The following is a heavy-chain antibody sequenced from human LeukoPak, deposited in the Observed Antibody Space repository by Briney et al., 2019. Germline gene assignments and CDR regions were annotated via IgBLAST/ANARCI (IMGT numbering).Heavy chain of an antibody. CDR3: ARVGYDYVWGSPRGAFDI. CDR1: GGTFSSYA. J-gene: IGHJ3*02. D-gene: IGHD3-16*01. V-gene: IGHV1-18*01. CDR2: ISAYNGNT. Sequence: ASVKVSCKASGGTFSSYAISWVRQAPGQGLEWMGWISAYNGNTNYAQKLQGRVTMTTDTSTSTAYMELRSLRSDDTAVYYCARVGYDYVWGSPRGAFDIWGQGTMVTVSS.